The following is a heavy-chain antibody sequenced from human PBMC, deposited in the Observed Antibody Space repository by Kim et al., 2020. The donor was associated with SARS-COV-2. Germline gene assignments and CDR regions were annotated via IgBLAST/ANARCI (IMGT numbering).Heavy chain of an antibody. CDR3: AREGSGSYNWLDP. Sequence: SQNFQGRVTITGDTSATTAFMELSSLTSADTAMYYCAREGSGSYNWLDPWGQGTLVTVSS. D-gene: IGHD3-10*01. J-gene: IGHJ5*02. V-gene: IGHV1-3*01.